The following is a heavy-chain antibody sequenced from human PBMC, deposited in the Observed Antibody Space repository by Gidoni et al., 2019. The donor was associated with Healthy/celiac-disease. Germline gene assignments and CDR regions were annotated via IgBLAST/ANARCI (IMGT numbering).Heavy chain of an antibody. CDR1: GFTFSSYG. CDR3: AKGGGVQLWAGDYFDY. D-gene: IGHD5-18*01. J-gene: IGHJ4*02. V-gene: IGHV3-30*18. CDR2: ISYDGSNK. Sequence: QVQLVESGGGVVQPGRSLRLSCAASGFTFSSYGMHWVRQAPGMGLEWVAVISYDGSNKYYADSVKGRFTISRDNSKNTLYLQMNSLRAEDTAVYYCAKGGGVQLWAGDYFDYWGQGTLVTVSS.